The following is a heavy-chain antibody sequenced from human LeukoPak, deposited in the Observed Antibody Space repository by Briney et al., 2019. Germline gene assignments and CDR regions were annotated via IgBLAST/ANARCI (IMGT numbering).Heavy chain of an antibody. CDR2: IYPGDSDT. J-gene: IGHJ4*02. Sequence: GESLKISCAGSGYSFTNYWIGWVRQMPGKGLEWMGIIYPGDSDTKYSPSFQGQVTISADKSISTAYLQWSSLKASDTAICYCARPNRGAPFDYWGQGTLVTVSS. CDR3: ARPNRGAPFDY. V-gene: IGHV5-51*01. CDR1: GYSFTNYW. D-gene: IGHD1-14*01.